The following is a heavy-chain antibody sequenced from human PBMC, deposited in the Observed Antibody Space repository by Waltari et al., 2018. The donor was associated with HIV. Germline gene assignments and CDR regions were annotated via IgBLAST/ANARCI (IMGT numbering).Heavy chain of an antibody. V-gene: IGHV3-9*01. CDR1: GFAFSEHA. J-gene: IGHJ6*02. Sequence: EVQLEESGGALVQPGRSLRLSCAASGFAFSEHAIHGVRQVPGKGLEWVSGISWNSATIGYGDSVKGRFTISSDNAKNSLYLEMNGLTPEDTALYYCARDARGHYYYYTMDVWGQGTTVIVSS. CDR3: ARDARGHYYYYTMDV. CDR2: ISWNSATI. D-gene: IGHD3-10*01.